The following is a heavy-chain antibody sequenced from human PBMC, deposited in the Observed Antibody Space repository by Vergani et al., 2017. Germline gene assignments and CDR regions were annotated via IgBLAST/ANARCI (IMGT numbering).Heavy chain of an antibody. V-gene: IGHV3-30*02. Sequence: QVQLVESGGGVVQPGGSLRLSCAASGFTFSSYGMHWVRQAPGKGLEWVAFIRYDGSNKYYADSVKGRFTISRDNSKNTLYLQMNSLRAEDTAVYYCAKDLRFLVHYGMDVWGQGTTVTVSS. CDR1: GFTFSSYG. CDR2: IRYDGSNK. D-gene: IGHD3-3*01. J-gene: IGHJ6*02. CDR3: AKDLRFLVHYGMDV.